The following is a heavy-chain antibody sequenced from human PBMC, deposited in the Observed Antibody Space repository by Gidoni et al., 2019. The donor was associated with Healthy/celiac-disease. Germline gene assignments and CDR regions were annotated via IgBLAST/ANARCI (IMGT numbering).Heavy chain of an antibody. V-gene: IGHV3-64*01. CDR2: ISSNGGST. D-gene: IGHD4-17*01. CDR3: ARADYGDFPYYLDY. Sequence: EVQLVESGGGLVQPGGSLRLSCAASGFPFRSYAMHLGRPAPGKGLEYGAAISSNGGSTEYANVVKGRFTISRDNAKNTLYRQMGSLRAEDMAGYYCARADYGDFPYYLDYWGQGTLVTVSS. CDR1: GFPFRSYA. J-gene: IGHJ4*02.